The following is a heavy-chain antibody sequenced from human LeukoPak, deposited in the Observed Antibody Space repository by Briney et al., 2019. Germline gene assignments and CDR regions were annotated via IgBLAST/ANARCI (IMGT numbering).Heavy chain of an antibody. V-gene: IGHV4-59*01. Sequence: PSETLSLTCTVSGGSISSYYWSWIRQPPGKGLEWIGYIYYSGSTNYNPSLKSRVTISVDTSKNQFSLKLSSVTAADTAVYYCARDGSGSYRWFDPWGQGTLVTVSS. CDR2: IYYSGST. CDR3: ARDGSGSYRWFDP. D-gene: IGHD3-10*01. J-gene: IGHJ5*02. CDR1: GGSISSYY.